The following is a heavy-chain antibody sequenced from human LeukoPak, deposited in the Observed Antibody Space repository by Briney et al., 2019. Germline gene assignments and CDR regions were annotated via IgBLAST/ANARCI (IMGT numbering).Heavy chain of an antibody. J-gene: IGHJ4*02. CDR2: IYYSGST. V-gene: IGHV4-31*03. D-gene: IGHD5-18*01. Sequence: PSETLSLTCTVSGGSISSGGYYWSWIRQHPGKGLEWIGYIYYSGSTYYNPSIKRRVTISVDTSKNQFSLKLSSVTAADTAVYYCARIQTPGPIDYWGQGTLVTVSS. CDR3: ARIQTPGPIDY. CDR1: GGSISSGGYY.